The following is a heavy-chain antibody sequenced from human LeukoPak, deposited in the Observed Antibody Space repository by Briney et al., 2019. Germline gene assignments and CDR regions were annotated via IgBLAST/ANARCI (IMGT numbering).Heavy chain of an antibody. J-gene: IGHJ4*02. CDR2: VNDNGANT. V-gene: IGHV3-23*01. D-gene: IGHD1-26*01. Sequence: PGASLRLFCAASGFTFSKNGMSWVRQAPGKGLEWVSTVNDNGANTHYAASVKGRFTISRDNSRNTLLLEMNSLGADDTALYYCTKGDGGYYPIDNWGQGTLVIVSS. CDR1: GFTFSKNG. CDR3: TKGDGGYYPIDN.